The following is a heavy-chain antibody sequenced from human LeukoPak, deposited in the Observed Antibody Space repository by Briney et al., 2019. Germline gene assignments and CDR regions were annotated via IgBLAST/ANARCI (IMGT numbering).Heavy chain of an antibody. V-gene: IGHV3-30-3*01. CDR3: ARARGYSYGFGGY. Sequence: PGRSLRLSCAASGFTFSSYAMHWVRQAPGKGLEWVAVISYDGSNKYYADSVKGRFTISRDNSKNTLYLQMNSLRAEDTAVYYCARARGYSYGFGGYWGQGTLVTVSS. J-gene: IGHJ4*02. D-gene: IGHD5-18*01. CDR1: GFTFSSYA. CDR2: ISYDGSNK.